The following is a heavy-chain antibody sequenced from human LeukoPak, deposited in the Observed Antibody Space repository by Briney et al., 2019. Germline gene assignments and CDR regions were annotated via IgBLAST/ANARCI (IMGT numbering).Heavy chain of an antibody. J-gene: IGHJ5*02. D-gene: IGHD1-1*01. CDR1: GGSFSGYY. CDR3: ARQGSWNDFSDNWFDP. CDR2: INHSGST. V-gene: IGHV4-34*01. Sequence: SETLSLTCAIYGGSFSGYYWSRIRQPPGKGLEWIGGINHSGSTNYNPSLKSRVTISVDTSKNQFSLRLTSVTAADTAVYYCARQGSWNDFSDNWFDPWGQGTLVTVSS.